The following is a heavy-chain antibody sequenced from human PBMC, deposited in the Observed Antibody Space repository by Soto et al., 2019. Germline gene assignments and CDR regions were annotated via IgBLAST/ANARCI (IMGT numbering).Heavy chain of an antibody. CDR3: ARGGLVAVAEIYYYYGMDV. CDR1: GYSFTSYW. D-gene: IGHD6-19*01. CDR2: IYPGDSDT. V-gene: IGHV5-51*01. Sequence: GESLKISCKGSGYSFTSYWIGWVRQMPGKGLEWMGIIYPGDSDTRYSPSFQGQVTISADKSISTAYLQWSSLKASDTAMYYCARGGLVAVAEIYYYYGMDVLVRGTTVTVSS. J-gene: IGHJ6*02.